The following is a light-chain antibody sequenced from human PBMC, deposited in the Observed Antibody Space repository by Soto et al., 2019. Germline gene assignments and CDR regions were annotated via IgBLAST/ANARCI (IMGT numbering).Light chain of an antibody. CDR2: GAS. V-gene: IGKV1-27*01. CDR3: QRYNTVPWA. J-gene: IGKJ1*01. Sequence: DIQMTQSPSSLSAFVGDRVTITCRASLAISNYLAWYQQRPGKVPKLLIYGASTLQSGVPSRFAGSRSGTEFSLTITSLQPEDVATYYCQRYNTVPWAFGQGIKVEIK. CDR1: LAISNY.